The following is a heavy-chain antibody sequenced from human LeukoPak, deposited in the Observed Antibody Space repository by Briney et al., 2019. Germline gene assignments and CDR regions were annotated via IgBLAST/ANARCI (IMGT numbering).Heavy chain of an antibody. V-gene: IGHV3-21*01. Sequence: GGSLRLSCAASGFTFSSYTMNWVRQAPGKGLEWVSSISSSSTYINYADSVKGRFTISRDNAKNSLYLQMNSLRAEDTAVYYCARDRSPGNFDYWGQETLVTVSS. J-gene: IGHJ4*02. CDR1: GFTFSSYT. D-gene: IGHD3-10*01. CDR2: ISSSSTYI. CDR3: ARDRSPGNFDY.